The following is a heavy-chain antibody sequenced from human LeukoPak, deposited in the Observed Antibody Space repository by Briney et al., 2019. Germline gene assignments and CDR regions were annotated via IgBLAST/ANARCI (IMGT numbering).Heavy chain of an antibody. V-gene: IGHV1-18*01. J-gene: IGHJ5*02. CDR3: ARDGRYSYGSMRWNWFDP. CDR1: GYTFTSYG. D-gene: IGHD5-18*01. CDR2: ISAYNGNT. Sequence: ASVKVSCKASGYTFTSYGISWVRQAPGQGLEWMGWISAYNGNTNYAQKLQGRVTMITDTSTSTAYMELRSLRSDDTAVYYCARDGRYSYGSMRWNWFDPWGQGTLVTVSS.